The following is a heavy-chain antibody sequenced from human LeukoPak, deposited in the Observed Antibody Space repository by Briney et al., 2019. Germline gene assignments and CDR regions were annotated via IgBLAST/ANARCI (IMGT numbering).Heavy chain of an antibody. CDR2: ISSSGSTI. V-gene: IGHV3-11*04. J-gene: IGHJ6*03. D-gene: IGHD3-3*01. CDR3: ARDRERDFWSGHPRAYYMDV. CDR1: GFTFSDYY. Sequence: GGSLRLSCAASGFTFSDYYMSWIRQAPGKGLEWVSYISSSGSTIYYADSVKGRFTISRDNAKNSLYLQMNSLRAEDTAVYYCARDRERDFWSGHPRAYYMDVWGKGTTVTVSS.